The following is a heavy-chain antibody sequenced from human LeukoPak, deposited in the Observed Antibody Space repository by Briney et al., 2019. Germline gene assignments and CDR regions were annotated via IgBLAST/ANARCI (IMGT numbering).Heavy chain of an antibody. CDR2: IYHSGST. J-gene: IGHJ6*02. D-gene: IGHD6-13*01. V-gene: IGHV4-38-2*02. Sequence: SETLSLTCTVSGYSISSGHYWGWIRQPPGKGLEWIGSIYHSGSTYYNPSLKSRVTISVDTSKNQFSLKLSSVTAADTAVYYCARMIPAAAMYYYYGMDVWGQGTTVTVSS. CDR1: GYSISSGHY. CDR3: ARMIPAAAMYYYYGMDV.